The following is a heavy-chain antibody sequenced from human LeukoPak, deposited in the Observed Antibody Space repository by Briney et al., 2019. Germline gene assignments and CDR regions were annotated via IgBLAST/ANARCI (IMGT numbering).Heavy chain of an antibody. CDR3: ARAGYCSGGSCYGMDV. J-gene: IGHJ6*02. Sequence: GGSLRLSCAASGFTVSSNYMSWVRQAPGKGLEWVSVIYSGGSTYYAGSVKGRFTISRDNSKNTLYLQMNSLRAEDTAVYYCARAGYCSGGSCYGMDVWGQGTTVTVSS. V-gene: IGHV3-53*01. D-gene: IGHD2-15*01. CDR2: IYSGGST. CDR1: GFTVSSNY.